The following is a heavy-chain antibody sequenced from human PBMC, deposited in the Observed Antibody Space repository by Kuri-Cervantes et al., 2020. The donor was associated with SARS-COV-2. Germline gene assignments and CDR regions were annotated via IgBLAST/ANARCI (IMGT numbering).Heavy chain of an antibody. J-gene: IGHJ4*02. CDR2: IYTSGGT. Sequence: SCSVSGGSISSGSYYCTWIRQPAGKGLEWIGHIYTSGGTNYNPSLKSRVTISVDTPKNQFSLKLSSVTAADTAVYYCARSGEDYPFDYWGQGTLVTVSS. CDR3: ARSGEDYPFDY. D-gene: IGHD3-10*01. CDR1: GGSISSGSYY. V-gene: IGHV4-61*09.